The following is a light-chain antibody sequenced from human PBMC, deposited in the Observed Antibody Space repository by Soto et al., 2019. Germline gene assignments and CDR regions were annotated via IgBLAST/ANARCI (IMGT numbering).Light chain of an antibody. CDR3: QQYGSSPYT. Sequence: EIVLTQSPGTLSLSPGERATLSCRASQSVSSSYLAWYQQKPGQTPRLLIYGASTRVTGMPDRFSGSGSGTDFTLTISRLEPEDFAVYYCQQYGSSPYTFGQETKVEIK. J-gene: IGKJ2*01. V-gene: IGKV3-20*01. CDR1: QSVSSSY. CDR2: GAS.